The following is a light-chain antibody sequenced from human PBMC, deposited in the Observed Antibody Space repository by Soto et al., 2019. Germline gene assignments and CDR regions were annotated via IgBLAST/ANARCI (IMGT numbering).Light chain of an antibody. Sequence: QLVLTQSPSASASLGASVNLTCTLRSGHGSYAIAWHQQQPEKGPRYLMKLNSDGSHSKGDGIPDRFSGSSSGAERYLTISSLQSEDEADYYCQTWGTGIHVFGTGTKVTVL. CDR3: QTWGTGIHV. V-gene: IGLV4-69*01. J-gene: IGLJ1*01. CDR2: LNSDGSH. CDR1: SGHGSYA.